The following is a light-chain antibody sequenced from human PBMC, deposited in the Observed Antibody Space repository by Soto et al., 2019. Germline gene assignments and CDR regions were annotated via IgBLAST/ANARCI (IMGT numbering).Light chain of an antibody. CDR3: QHYGSSVLT. CDR1: QSLISSY. J-gene: IGKJ3*01. Sequence: SPGEGASLSCRASQSLISSYIAWYQQKPGQAPRLLIFGASSRATGIPDRFSGSGSGTDFTLTISRLEPEDFAVCYCQHYGSSVLTFGPGTKVDIK. CDR2: GAS. V-gene: IGKV3-20*01.